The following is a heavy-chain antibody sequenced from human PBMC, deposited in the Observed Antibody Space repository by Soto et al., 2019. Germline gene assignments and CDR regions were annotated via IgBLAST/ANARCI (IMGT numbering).Heavy chain of an antibody. D-gene: IGHD6-6*01. CDR3: AHSIEVRVSYSSSFYYYYYGMDV. V-gene: IGHV2-5*01. CDR2: IYWNDDK. Sequence: GLDLEWLALIYWNDDKRYSPSLKSRLTITKDTSKNQVVLTMTNMDPVDTATYYCAHSIEVRVSYSSSFYYYYYGMDVWGQGTTVTVSS. J-gene: IGHJ6*02.